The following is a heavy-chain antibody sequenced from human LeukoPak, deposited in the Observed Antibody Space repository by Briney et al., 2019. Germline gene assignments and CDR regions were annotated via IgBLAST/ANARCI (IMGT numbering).Heavy chain of an antibody. J-gene: IGHJ6*03. CDR1: GGSISSYY. Sequence: SETPSLTCTVSGGSISSYYWSWIRQPAGKGLEWIGRICTSGSTNYIPSLKSRVTMSVDTSKNQFSLKLSSVTAADTAVYYCAREARIVVVTFYYYYYMDVWGKGTTVTISS. D-gene: IGHD2-21*02. V-gene: IGHV4-4*07. CDR2: ICTSGST. CDR3: AREARIVVVTFYYYYYMDV.